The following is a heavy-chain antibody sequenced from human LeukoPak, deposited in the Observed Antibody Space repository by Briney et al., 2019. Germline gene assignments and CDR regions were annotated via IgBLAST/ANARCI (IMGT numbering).Heavy chain of an antibody. CDR1: GFTFDDYA. V-gene: IGHV3-9*03. Sequence: GGSLRLSCAASGFTFDDYAMHWVRQAPGKGLEWVSGISWNSGSIGYADSVKGRFTISRDNAKNSLYLQMNSLRSEDMALYYCAKEEYSSSSGFDYWGQGTLVTVSS. CDR2: ISWNSGSI. CDR3: AKEEYSSSSGFDY. D-gene: IGHD6-6*01. J-gene: IGHJ4*02.